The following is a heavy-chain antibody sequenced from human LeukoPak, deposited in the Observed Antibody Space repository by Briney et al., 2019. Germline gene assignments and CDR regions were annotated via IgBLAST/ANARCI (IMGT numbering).Heavy chain of an antibody. D-gene: IGHD6-13*01. CDR2: IRYDGSNK. Sequence: GGSLRLSCAASGSTFSSYGMHWVRQAPGKGLEWVAFIRYDGSNKYYADSVKGRFTISRDNSKNTLYLQMNSLRAEDTAVYYCAKDKGYSSSWRGGYFDYWGQGTLATVSS. CDR3: AKDKGYSSSWRGGYFDY. J-gene: IGHJ4*02. V-gene: IGHV3-30*02. CDR1: GSTFSSYG.